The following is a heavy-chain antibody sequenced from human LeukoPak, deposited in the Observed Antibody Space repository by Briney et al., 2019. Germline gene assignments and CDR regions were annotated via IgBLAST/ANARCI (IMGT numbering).Heavy chain of an antibody. V-gene: IGHV3-48*01. Sequence: PGGSLRLSCAASGFTFSSYSMNWVRQAPGKGLEWVSYISSSSSTIYYADSVKGRFTISRDNAKNSLYLQMNSLRAEDTAVYYCARESSLYYYDSSGYYWGQGTLVTVSS. J-gene: IGHJ4*02. CDR1: GFTFSSYS. D-gene: IGHD3-22*01. CDR2: ISSSSSTI. CDR3: ARESSLYYYDSSGYY.